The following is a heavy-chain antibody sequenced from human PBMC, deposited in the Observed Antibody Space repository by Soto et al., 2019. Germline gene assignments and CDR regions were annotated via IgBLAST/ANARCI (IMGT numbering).Heavy chain of an antibody. J-gene: IGHJ3*02. CDR2: TRNKANNYTT. CDR1: GFTFSDRY. CDR3: ARGSNRMVRGVTDAFDI. Sequence: EVQLVESGGGLVQPGGSLRLSCAASGFTFSDRYMDWVRQAPGKGLEYVGRTRNKANNYTTEYAASVKGRFTISRDDSKNSLYLQMNSLKTEDTAVYYCARGSNRMVRGVTDAFDIWGQGTMVTVSS. V-gene: IGHV3-72*01. D-gene: IGHD3-10*01.